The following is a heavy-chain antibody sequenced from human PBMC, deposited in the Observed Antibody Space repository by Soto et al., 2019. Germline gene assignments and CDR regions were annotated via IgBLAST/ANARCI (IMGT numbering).Heavy chain of an antibody. D-gene: IGHD6-19*01. CDR2: ISGSGGRT. J-gene: IGHJ5*02. Sequence: GGSLRLSCAASGFSFRTYAMGWVRQAPGKGLEWVSGISGSGGRTYYADSMKGRFTISRDNSKNTVYLQVNSLRAEDTAVYYCAKIAEAVAGTVYGSWGQGTLVTVSS. CDR3: AKIAEAVAGTVYGS. V-gene: IGHV3-23*01. CDR1: GFSFRTYA.